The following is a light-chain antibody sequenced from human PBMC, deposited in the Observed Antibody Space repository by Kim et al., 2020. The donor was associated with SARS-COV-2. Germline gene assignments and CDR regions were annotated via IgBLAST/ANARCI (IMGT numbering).Light chain of an antibody. Sequence: VSPGQTASITCSGDKLGDQYVYWYQQRPGQPPVVVIYQDTKRPSGIPERFSGANSGNTATLTISGTQAMDEADYYCQTWDRSTGVFGTGTKVTVL. CDR1: KLGDQY. V-gene: IGLV3-1*01. CDR3: QTWDRSTGV. CDR2: QDT. J-gene: IGLJ1*01.